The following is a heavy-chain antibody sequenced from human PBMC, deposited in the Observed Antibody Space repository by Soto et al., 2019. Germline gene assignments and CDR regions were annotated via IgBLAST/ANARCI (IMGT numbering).Heavy chain of an antibody. CDR3: ARGSGPATPYYYYYYGMDV. CDR1: GGSFSGYY. Sequence: SETLSLTCAVYGGSFSGYYWSWIRQPPGKGLEWIGEINHSGSTNYNPSRKSRVTISVDTSKNQFSLKLSSVTAADTAVYYCARGSGPATPYYYYYYGMDVWGQGTTVT. V-gene: IGHV4-34*01. CDR2: INHSGST. D-gene: IGHD2-15*01. J-gene: IGHJ6*02.